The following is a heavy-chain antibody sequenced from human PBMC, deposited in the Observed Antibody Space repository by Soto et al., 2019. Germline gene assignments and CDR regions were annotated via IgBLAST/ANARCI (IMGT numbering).Heavy chain of an antibody. Sequence: SETLSLTCTVSGGSISSSSYYWGWIRQPPGKGLEWIGSIYYSGSTYYNPSLKSRVTISVDTSKNQFSLKLSSVTAADTAVYYCARQEGALWQSTATNTVFDIWGKGTMVPVSS. CDR1: GGSISSSSYY. CDR3: ARQEGALWQSTATNTVFDI. CDR2: IYYSGST. V-gene: IGHV4-39*01. J-gene: IGHJ3*02. D-gene: IGHD1-26*01.